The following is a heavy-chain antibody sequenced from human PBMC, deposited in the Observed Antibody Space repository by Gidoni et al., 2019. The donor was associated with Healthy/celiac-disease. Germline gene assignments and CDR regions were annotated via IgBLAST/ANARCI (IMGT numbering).Heavy chain of an antibody. CDR2: ISYDGSNK. D-gene: IGHD5-18*01. V-gene: IGHV3-30*18. CDR1: GFTFSSYG. J-gene: IGHJ5*02. Sequence: SCAASGFTFSSYGMHWVRQAPGQGLEWVAVISYDGSNKYYADSVKCRFTISRDNSKNTRYLQMNSLRAEDTAVYYCAKDLDTAMVARTNWFDPWGQGTLVTVSS. CDR3: AKDLDTAMVARTNWFDP.